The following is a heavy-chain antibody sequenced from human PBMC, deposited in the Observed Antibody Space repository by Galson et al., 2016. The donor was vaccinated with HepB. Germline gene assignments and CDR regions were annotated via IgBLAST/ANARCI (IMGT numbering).Heavy chain of an antibody. D-gene: IGHD7-27*01. CDR3: GSVALG. V-gene: IGHV3-21*06. CDR2: ITSSSGYI. Sequence: SLRLSCAASGFTFTTYTMNWVRQAPGKGLEWVSSITSSSGYIFYADSAKGRFTISRDNAKNSLYLQMDSLRAEDTAVYYCGSVALGWGQGTLVTVSS. CDR1: GFTFTTYT. J-gene: IGHJ4*02.